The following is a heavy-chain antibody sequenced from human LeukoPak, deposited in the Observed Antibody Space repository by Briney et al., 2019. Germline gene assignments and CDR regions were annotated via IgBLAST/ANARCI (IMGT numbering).Heavy chain of an antibody. CDR1: GGSISSGDYY. J-gene: IGHJ4*02. D-gene: IGHD4-11*01. Sequence: SETLSLTCTVSGGSISSGDYYWSWIRQPPGKGLEWIGYIYYSGSTYYNPSLKSRVTISVDTSKNQFSLKLSSVTAADTAVYYCGRFFILVTTIDYWGQGTLVTVSS. CDR3: GRFFILVTTIDY. CDR2: IYYSGST. V-gene: IGHV4-30-4*08.